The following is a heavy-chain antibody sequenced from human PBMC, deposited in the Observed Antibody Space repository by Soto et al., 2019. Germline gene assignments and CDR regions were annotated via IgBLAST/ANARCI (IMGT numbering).Heavy chain of an antibody. Sequence: PSETLSLTCTVSGGSISSGDYYWSWIRQPPGKGLEWIGYIYYSGSTYYNPSLKSRVTISVDTSKNQFSLKLSSVTAADTAVYYCARVIYVLSREGWFDPWGQGTLVTVSS. CDR2: IYYSGST. D-gene: IGHD3-16*01. CDR1: GGSISSGDYY. CDR3: ARVIYVLSREGWFDP. V-gene: IGHV4-30-4*01. J-gene: IGHJ5*02.